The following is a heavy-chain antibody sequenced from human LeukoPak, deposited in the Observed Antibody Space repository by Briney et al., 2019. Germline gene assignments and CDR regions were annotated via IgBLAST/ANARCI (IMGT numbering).Heavy chain of an antibody. D-gene: IGHD6-13*01. CDR3: ASGRQLGY. J-gene: IGHJ4*02. CDR2: IKEDGSEK. CDR1: GFTFSNSW. V-gene: IGHV3-7*01. Sequence: PGGSLSLSCAASGFTFSNSWMSWVRKAPGKGLEWVANIKEDGSEKYYVDSVKGRFTISRDNARNSLYLQMNSLRAEDTAVYYCASGRQLGYWGQGTLVTVSS.